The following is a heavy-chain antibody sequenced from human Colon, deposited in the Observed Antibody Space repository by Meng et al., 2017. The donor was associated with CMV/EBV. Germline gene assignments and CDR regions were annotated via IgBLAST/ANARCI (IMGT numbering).Heavy chain of an antibody. V-gene: IGHV3-21*01. J-gene: IGHJ3*02. CDR1: GFTFSDFG. CDR3: ARDLVGSHDVFDI. Sequence: GRSLRLSCATSGFTFSDFGMNLVRQAPGKGLEWVSSMTYGGTYISYSDSVQGRFTLSRDNAKNSHYLQMTSLRVEDTAIDFCARDLVGSHDVFDIWGQGTMVTVSS. D-gene: IGHD1-26*01. CDR2: MTYGGTYI.